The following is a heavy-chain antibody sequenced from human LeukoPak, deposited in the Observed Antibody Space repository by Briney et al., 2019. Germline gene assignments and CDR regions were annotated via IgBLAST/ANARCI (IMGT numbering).Heavy chain of an antibody. V-gene: IGHV4-39*01. Sequence: SETQSLTCTVSGGSISSSSYYWGWIRQPPGKGLEWIGSIYYSGSTYYNPSLKSRVTISVDTSKNQFSLKLSSVTAADTAVYYCARGWVVPVFDYWGQGTLVTVSS. CDR3: ARGWVVPVFDY. CDR1: GGSISSSSYY. D-gene: IGHD2-2*01. J-gene: IGHJ4*02. CDR2: IYYSGST.